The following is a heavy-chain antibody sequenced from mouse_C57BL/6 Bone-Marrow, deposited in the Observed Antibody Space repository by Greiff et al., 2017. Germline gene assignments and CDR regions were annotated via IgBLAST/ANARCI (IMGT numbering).Heavy chain of an antibody. Sequence: QVQLQQPGAELVMPGASVKLSCKASGYTFTSYWMHWVKQRPGQGLEWIGEIDPSDSYTNYNQKFKGKSTLTVDKAASAADMQLSRLTSEDSAVYYYARDESLLWLRRPYYYAMDYWGQGTSVTVSS. V-gene: IGHV1-69*01. CDR3: ARDESLLWLRRPYYYAMDY. CDR1: GYTFTSYW. D-gene: IGHD2-2*01. CDR2: IDPSDSYT. J-gene: IGHJ4*01.